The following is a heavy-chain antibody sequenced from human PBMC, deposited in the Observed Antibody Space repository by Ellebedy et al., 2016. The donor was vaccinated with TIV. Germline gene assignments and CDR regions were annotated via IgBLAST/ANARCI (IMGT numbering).Heavy chain of an antibody. CDR2: IRSKAYGGTT. CDR3: TRGDYYYDSSGYYYDY. Sequence: LSLTCAVYGGSFSGYYWSWIRQPPGKGLEWVGFIRSKAYGGTTEYAASVKGRFTISRDDSKSIAYLQMNSLKTEDTAVYYCTRGDYYYDSSGYYYDYWGQGTLVTVSS. CDR1: GGSFSGYY. D-gene: IGHD3-22*01. J-gene: IGHJ4*02. V-gene: IGHV3-49*03.